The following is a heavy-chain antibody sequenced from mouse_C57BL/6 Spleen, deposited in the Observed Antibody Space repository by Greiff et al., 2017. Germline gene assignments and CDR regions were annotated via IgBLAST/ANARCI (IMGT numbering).Heavy chain of an antibody. CDR3: ARGITTVVENWFAY. J-gene: IGHJ3*01. Sequence: QVQLKQSGPELVKPGASVKISCKASGYAFSSSWMNWVKQRPGKGLEWIGRIYPGDGDTNYNGKFKGKATLTADKSSSTAYMQLSSLTSEDSAVYFCARGITTVVENWFAYWGQGTLVTVSA. V-gene: IGHV1-82*01. CDR1: GYAFSSSW. D-gene: IGHD1-1*01. CDR2: IYPGDGDT.